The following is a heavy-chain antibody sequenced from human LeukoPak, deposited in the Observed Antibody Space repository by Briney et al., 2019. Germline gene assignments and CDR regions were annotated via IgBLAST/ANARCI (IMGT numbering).Heavy chain of an antibody. CDR3: ARGDGYNFFDY. J-gene: IGHJ4*02. Sequence: GGSLRLSCAASGFTFSSYWMSWVRQAPGKGLEWVANIKQDGSEKYFVDSVKGRFTISRDNAKNSLYLQMNSLRAEDTAVYYCARGDGYNFFDYWGQGTLVTVSS. CDR2: IKQDGSEK. V-gene: IGHV3-7*05. D-gene: IGHD5-24*01. CDR1: GFTFSSYW.